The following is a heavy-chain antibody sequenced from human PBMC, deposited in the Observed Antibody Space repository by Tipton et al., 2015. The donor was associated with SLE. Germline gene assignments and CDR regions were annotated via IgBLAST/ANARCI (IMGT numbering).Heavy chain of an antibody. Sequence: TLSLTCTVSGGSISSSSYYWGWIRQPPGKGLEWIGSIYYSGSTYYNPSLKSRVTISVDTSKNQFSLKLSSVTAADTAVYHRASFMPRTRDAFDIWGQGTMVTVSS. D-gene: IGHD2-2*01. CDR2: IYYSGST. J-gene: IGHJ3*02. CDR1: GGSISSSSYY. CDR3: ASFMPRTRDAFDI. V-gene: IGHV4-39*01.